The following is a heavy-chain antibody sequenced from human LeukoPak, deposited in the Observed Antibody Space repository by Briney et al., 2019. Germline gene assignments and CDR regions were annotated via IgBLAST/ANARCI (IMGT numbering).Heavy chain of an antibody. D-gene: IGHD4-17*01. V-gene: IGHV5-51*01. CDR3: ARALRTGQGDYVPVL. CDR1: GYKFTNYW. J-gene: IGHJ4*02. Sequence: GESLKISCKASGYKFTNYWSGWVRQMPGKGLEWMTIIYPGDSETRYSPSFQGQVTISADKSIGTMYLQWSSLKASDTAMYYCARALRTGQGDYVPVLWGQGTLVTVSS. CDR2: IYPGDSET.